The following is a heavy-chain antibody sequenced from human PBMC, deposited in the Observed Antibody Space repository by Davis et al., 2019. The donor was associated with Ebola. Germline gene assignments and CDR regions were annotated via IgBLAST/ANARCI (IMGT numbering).Heavy chain of an antibody. D-gene: IGHD2-8*01. CDR3: AREIANGHHGMDV. V-gene: IGHV3-48*03. CDR2: ISSSGSTI. J-gene: IGHJ6*02. CDR1: GFTFSSYE. Sequence: GESLKISCAASGFTFSSYEMNWVRQAPGKGLEWVSYISSSGSTIYYADSVKGRFTISRDNAKNSLYLHLHNVRAEDTAIYYCAREIANGHHGMDVWGQGTTITVSS.